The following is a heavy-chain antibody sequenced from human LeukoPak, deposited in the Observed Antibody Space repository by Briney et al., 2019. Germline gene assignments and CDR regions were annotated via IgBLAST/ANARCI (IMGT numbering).Heavy chain of an antibody. CDR2: IYPDDSDT. D-gene: IGHD6-13*01. CDR1: GYSFTSYW. CDR3: ARRFGIAAAGKVDY. Sequence: GESLKISCKGSGYSFTSYWIAWVRQMPGKGLEYMGVIYPDDSDTRYSPSFQGQVTISADKSISTAHLQWSSLKASDTAMYYCARRFGIAAAGKVDYWGQGTLVTVSS. V-gene: IGHV5-51*01. J-gene: IGHJ4*02.